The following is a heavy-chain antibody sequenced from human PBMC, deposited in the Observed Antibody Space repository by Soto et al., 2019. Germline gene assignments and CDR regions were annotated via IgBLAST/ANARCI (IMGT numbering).Heavy chain of an antibody. Sequence: GGSLRLSCAASGCTFSNAWMSWVRQARGEGLEWVGRIKSKTDGGTTDYAAPVKGRFTISRDDSKNTLYLQMNSLKTEDTAVYYCTTRPENWELWAVAFDIWGQGIMVSV. D-gene: IGHD1-26*01. J-gene: IGHJ3*02. V-gene: IGHV3-15*01. CDR1: GCTFSNAW. CDR3: TTRPENWELWAVAFDI. CDR2: IKSKTDGGTT.